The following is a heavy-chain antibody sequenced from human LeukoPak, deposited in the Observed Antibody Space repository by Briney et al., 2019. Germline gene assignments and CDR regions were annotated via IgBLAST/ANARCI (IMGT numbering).Heavy chain of an antibody. CDR3: ARASLPIVVVVAAYRAFDI. D-gene: IGHD2-15*01. Sequence: PSETLPLTCTVSGGSISSSSYYWGWIRQPPGKGLEWIGSIYYSGSTYHNPSLKSRVTISVDTSKNQFSLKLSSVTAADTAVYYCARASLPIVVVVAAYRAFDIWGQGTMVTVSS. CDR2: IYYSGST. J-gene: IGHJ3*02. CDR1: GGSISSSSYY. V-gene: IGHV4-39*01.